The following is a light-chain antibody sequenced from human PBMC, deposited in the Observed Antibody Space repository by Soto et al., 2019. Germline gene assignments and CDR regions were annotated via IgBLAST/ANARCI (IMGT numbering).Light chain of an antibody. V-gene: IGLV2-14*01. J-gene: IGLJ2*01. Sequence: QSVLTQPASVSGSPGQSVTISCTGASSDGNYVSWYQQHPGQAAKLIISVVTSRPSGLSSRFSGSKSDYTASTTISGLQAEDEADYYCSSSTAATTLDVVFGGGTKVTVL. CDR2: VVT. CDR3: SSSTAATTLDVV. CDR1: SSDGNY.